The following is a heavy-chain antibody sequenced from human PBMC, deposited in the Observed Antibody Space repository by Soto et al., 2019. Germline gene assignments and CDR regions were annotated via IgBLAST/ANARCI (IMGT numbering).Heavy chain of an antibody. Sequence: SETLSLTCTVSGGSISSSSYYWGWIRQPPGKGLEWIGSIYYSGSTYYNPSLKSRVTISVDTSKNQFSLKLSSVTAADTAVYYCACDSGYDSWAFDIWGQGTMVTVSS. CDR3: ACDSGYDSWAFDI. CDR1: GGSISSSSYY. V-gene: IGHV4-39*01. CDR2: IYYSGST. J-gene: IGHJ3*02. D-gene: IGHD5-12*01.